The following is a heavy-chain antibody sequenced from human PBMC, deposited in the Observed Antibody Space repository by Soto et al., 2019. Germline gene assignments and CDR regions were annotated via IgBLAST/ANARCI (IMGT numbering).Heavy chain of an antibody. Sequence: QVQLVQSGAEVKKPGSSVKVSCKASGGTFSSYAVNWVRQAPGQGLEWMGGIIPFFGTSNYAQKFQGRVTITADESTSIAYMELRSLRSEDTAVYYCARVGYSTNYGMAVWGQGTTVTVSS. CDR3: ARVGYSTNYGMAV. CDR2: IIPFFGTS. V-gene: IGHV1-69*01. D-gene: IGHD6-13*01. CDR1: GGTFSSYA. J-gene: IGHJ6*02.